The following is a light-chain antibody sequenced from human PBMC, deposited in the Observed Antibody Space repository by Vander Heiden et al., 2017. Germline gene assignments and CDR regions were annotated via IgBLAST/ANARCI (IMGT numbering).Light chain of an antibody. CDR2: GAS. Sequence: TVFTHSPGTLSLSPGERATLSCRASQSVSSSYLAWYQQKPGQAPRLLIYGASSRATGIPDRFSGSGSGTDFTLTISRLEPEDFAVYYCQQYGSSRTFGQGTKVEIK. CDR1: QSVSSSY. CDR3: QQYGSSRT. V-gene: IGKV3-20*01. J-gene: IGKJ1*01.